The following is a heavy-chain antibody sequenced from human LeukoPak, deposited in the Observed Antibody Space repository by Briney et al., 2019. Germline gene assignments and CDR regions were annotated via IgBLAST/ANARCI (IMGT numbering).Heavy chain of an antibody. CDR2: ISYAGSNT. V-gene: IGHV3-30*18. CDR1: GFTFSSYA. J-gene: IGHJ4*02. D-gene: IGHD2-8*01. CDR3: AKSLVAYDTNQSLDY. Sequence: GGSLRLSCAASGFTFSSYAVHWVRQAPGKGLEWVAVISYAGSNTFYADSVKGRFTISRDTSKNTLYLQMNSLRPGETAVYYCAKSLVAYDTNQSLDYWGQETLVTLSS.